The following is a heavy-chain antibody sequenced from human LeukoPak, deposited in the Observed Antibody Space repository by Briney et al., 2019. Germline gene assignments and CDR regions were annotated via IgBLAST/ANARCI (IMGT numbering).Heavy chain of an antibody. CDR1: GGSISSSSYY. J-gene: IGHJ4*02. D-gene: IGHD3-3*01. V-gene: IGHV4-39*01. CDR3: ARHVPYDFWSGYYFGYFDY. Sequence: SETLSLTSTVSGGSISSSSYYWGWIRQPPGKGLEWIGSIYYSGSTYYNPSLKSRVTISVDTSKNQFSLKLSSVTAADTAVYYCARHVPYDFWSGYYFGYFDYWGQGTLVTVSS. CDR2: IYYSGST.